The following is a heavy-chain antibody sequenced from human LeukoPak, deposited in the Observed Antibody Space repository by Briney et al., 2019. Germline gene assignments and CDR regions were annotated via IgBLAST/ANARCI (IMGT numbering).Heavy chain of an antibody. J-gene: IGHJ4*02. Sequence: PGRSLRLSCAASGFTFSSYGMHWVRQAPGKGLEWVAVIWYDGSNKYYADSVKGRFTISRDNSKNTLYLQMNSLRAEDTAVYYCARDRSLNGRYGGNSYYFDYWGQGTLVTVSS. V-gene: IGHV3-33*01. D-gene: IGHD4-23*01. CDR3: ARDRSLNGRYGGNSYYFDY. CDR1: GFTFSSYG. CDR2: IWYDGSNK.